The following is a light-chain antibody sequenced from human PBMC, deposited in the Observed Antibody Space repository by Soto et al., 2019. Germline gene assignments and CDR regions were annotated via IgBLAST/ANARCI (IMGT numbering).Light chain of an antibody. V-gene: IGKV3-15*01. CDR3: QQYNDWPQT. CDR1: QSVSSN. J-gene: IGKJ1*01. CDR2: GAF. Sequence: EIVLTQSPGTLSLSPGERATLSCRASQSVSSNLAWYQQKPGQAPSLLIYGAFTRATGIPARFSGTGSGTEFTLTISSLQSEDFALYYCQQYNDWPQTFGQGTKVDIK.